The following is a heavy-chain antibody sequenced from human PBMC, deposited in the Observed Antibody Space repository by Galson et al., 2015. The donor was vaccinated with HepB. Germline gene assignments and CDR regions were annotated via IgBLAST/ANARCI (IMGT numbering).Heavy chain of an antibody. J-gene: IGHJ4*02. V-gene: IGHV3-30*04. D-gene: IGHD3-16*01. CDR1: GFTFSSYA. CDR2: ISYEGSNK. CDR3: ARDLGRWAFGNSGWGY. Sequence: SLRLSCAASGFTFSSYAMHWVRPAPGKGLEWVAVISYEGSNKYYADSVKGRFTISRDNSKNTLYLKMNSLRAEDTAEYSCARDLGRWAFGNSGWGYWGQGTLVTVSS.